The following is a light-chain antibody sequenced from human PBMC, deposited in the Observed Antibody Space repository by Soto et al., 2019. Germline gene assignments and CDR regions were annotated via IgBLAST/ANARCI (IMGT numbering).Light chain of an antibody. CDR1: SSDVGSYNL. CDR2: AGS. J-gene: IGLJ1*01. CDR3: CSYAGSSTLYV. V-gene: IGLV2-23*01. Sequence: QSVLTQPASVSGSPGQSITISCTGTSSDVGSYNLVSWYQQHPGKAPNLMIYAGSKRPSGVSNRFSGSKSGNTASLTISGLQAEDEADYYCCSYAGSSTLYVFGTGTKLTVL.